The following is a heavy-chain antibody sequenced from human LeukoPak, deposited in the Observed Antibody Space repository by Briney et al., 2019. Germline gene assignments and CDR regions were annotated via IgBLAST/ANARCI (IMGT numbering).Heavy chain of an antibody. CDR1: GFPLSSFA. CDR3: ARGCSSTSCYIDY. J-gene: IGHJ4*02. Sequence: PGGSLRLSCVASGFPLSSFAMSWVRQTPGRGLEWVSATSSSDSGTYHADSVKGRFTISRDNLKNTLYLQMNFLRAEDTGLYYCARGCSSTSCYIDYWGQGTLVTVSS. V-gene: IGHV3-23*01. D-gene: IGHD2-2*02. CDR2: TSSSDSGT.